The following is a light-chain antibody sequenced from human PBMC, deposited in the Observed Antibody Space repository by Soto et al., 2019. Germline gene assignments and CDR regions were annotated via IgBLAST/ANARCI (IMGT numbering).Light chain of an antibody. V-gene: IGKV1-5*01. CDR1: SSKW. J-gene: IGKJ2*01. Sequence: DIQMTQSPSTLAASVGDKVTMTCRSSSKWLAWYQKKPWKAPKLLIYDVSNLERGVPPRFSGSTSGAESTLTITGLQPDDLGTYYCQHTTDFTFGQGTKVEIK. CDR3: QHTTDFT. CDR2: DVS.